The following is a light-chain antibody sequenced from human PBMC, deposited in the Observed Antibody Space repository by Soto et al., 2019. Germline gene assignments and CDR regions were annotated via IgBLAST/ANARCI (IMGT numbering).Light chain of an antibody. CDR2: GAS. J-gene: IGKJ1*01. V-gene: IGKV3-20*01. Sequence: EIVLTESPCTLSLSPLERATLSFMAIQSVSSSYLAWYQQKPGQAPRLLIYGASSRATGIPDRFGGSGSGTDFTLTISRLEPEDFAVYYCQQYGSSPPWTFGQGTKVDIK. CDR1: QSVSSSY. CDR3: QQYGSSPPWT.